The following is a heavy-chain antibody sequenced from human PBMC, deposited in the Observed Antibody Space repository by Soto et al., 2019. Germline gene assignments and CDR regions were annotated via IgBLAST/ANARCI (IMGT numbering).Heavy chain of an antibody. CDR1: GFSLSNARMG. V-gene: IGHV2-26*01. CDR3: ARGYSSSWYGYYFDY. Sequence: QVTLKESGPVLVKPTEPLTLTCTVSGFSLSNARMGVSWIRQPPGKALEWLAHIFSNDEKSYSTSLKSRLTISKDTSKSQVVLTMTNMDPVDTATYYCARGYSSSWYGYYFDYWGQGTLVTVSS. J-gene: IGHJ4*02. D-gene: IGHD6-13*01. CDR2: IFSNDEK.